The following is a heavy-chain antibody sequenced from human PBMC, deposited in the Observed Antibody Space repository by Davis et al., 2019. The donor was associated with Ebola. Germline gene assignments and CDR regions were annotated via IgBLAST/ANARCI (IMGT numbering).Heavy chain of an antibody. Sequence: SVKVSCKASGGAFSSYAFSWVRQAPGQGLEWLGGIIPVFRTATAKVAQKFQGRVTITADESTSTAYMEMTTLRFEDTAVYYCATSDQWLRARRSRGVEFNWFDPWGQGTLVIVSS. CDR3: ATSDQWLRARRSRGVEFNWFDP. V-gene: IGHV1-69*13. CDR1: GGAFSSYA. CDR2: IIPVFRTATA. J-gene: IGHJ5*02. D-gene: IGHD5-12*01.